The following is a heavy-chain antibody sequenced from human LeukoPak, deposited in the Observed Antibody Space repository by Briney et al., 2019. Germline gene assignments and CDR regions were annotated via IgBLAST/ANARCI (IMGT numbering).Heavy chain of an antibody. D-gene: IGHD1-1*01. J-gene: IGHJ3*02. CDR3: ANWKDASDAFDI. CDR2: IKENGNEQ. V-gene: IGHV3-7*03. CDR1: GFTFNGYW. Sequence: GGSLRLSCAASGFTFNGYWMSWVRQAPGKGPEWVAHIKENGNEQYYADSVKGRFTISRDNSKNTLYLQMNSLRAEDTAVYYCANWKDASDAFDIWGQGTMVTVSS.